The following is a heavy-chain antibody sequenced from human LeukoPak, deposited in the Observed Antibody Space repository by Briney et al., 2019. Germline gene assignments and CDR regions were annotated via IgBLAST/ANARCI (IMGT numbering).Heavy chain of an antibody. Sequence: GGSLRLSCAAAGFTFSSYWMSWVRQAPGKGLEWVANIKQDGSEKYYVDSVKGRFTISRENAKNSLYLQMNSLRAEDTAVYYCATEDYYDSSGPGVDAFDIWGQGTMVTVSS. CDR2: IKQDGSEK. CDR1: GFTFSSYW. V-gene: IGHV3-7*01. D-gene: IGHD3-22*01. CDR3: ATEDYYDSSGPGVDAFDI. J-gene: IGHJ3*02.